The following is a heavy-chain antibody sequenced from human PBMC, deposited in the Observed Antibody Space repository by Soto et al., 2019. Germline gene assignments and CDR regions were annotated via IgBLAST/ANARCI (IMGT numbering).Heavy chain of an antibody. Sequence: QVQLLQSGAEVKKPGASVKISCKASGYTFSFDYLSWVRRAPGQGLQWMGKINPDGGATTYAQSFRGRVSITSDASTGTVYMELSSLTSDDTAGYYCAKGRSNTFWGQGTLVSVSS. CDR2: INPDGGAT. V-gene: IGHV1-46*01. CDR1: GYTFSFDY. J-gene: IGHJ4*02. CDR3: AKGRSNTF. D-gene: IGHD3-10*01.